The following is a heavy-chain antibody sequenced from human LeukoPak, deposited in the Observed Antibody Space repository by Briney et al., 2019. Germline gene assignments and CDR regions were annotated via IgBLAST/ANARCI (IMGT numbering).Heavy chain of an antibody. CDR2: IWYDGSNK. D-gene: IGHD5-18*01. J-gene: IGHJ4*02. Sequence: GRSLRLSCAASGFTFSSYGMHWVRQAPGKGLEWVALIWYDGSNKYYADSVKGRFTISRDNSKNILYLQMNSLRAEDTAVYYCAKDQGYSYGTYYFDYWGQGTLVTVSS. V-gene: IGHV3-33*06. CDR1: GFTFSSYG. CDR3: AKDQGYSYGTYYFDY.